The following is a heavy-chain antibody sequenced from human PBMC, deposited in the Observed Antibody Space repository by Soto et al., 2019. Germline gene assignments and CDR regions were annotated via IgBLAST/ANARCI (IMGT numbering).Heavy chain of an antibody. J-gene: IGHJ3*02. CDR3: ASSVAGTSLGAFDI. CDR2: IYYSGST. V-gene: IGHV4-59*01. CDR1: GGSISSYY. D-gene: IGHD6-19*01. Sequence: SETLSLTCIVSGGSISSYYWSWIRQPPGKGVEWIGYIYYSGSTNYNPSLKSRVTISVDTSKNQFSLKLSSVTAADTAVYYCASSVAGTSLGAFDIWGQGTMVTVSS.